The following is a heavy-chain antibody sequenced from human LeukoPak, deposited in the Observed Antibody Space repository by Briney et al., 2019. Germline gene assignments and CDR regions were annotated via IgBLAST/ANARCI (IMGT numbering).Heavy chain of an antibody. Sequence: GGSLRLSCAASGFTFSNAWMSWVRQAPGKGLEWVGRIKSKTDGGTTDYAAPVKGRFTISRDDSKNTLYLQMNSLKTEDTAVYYCTMYYYDSGGYYSPDFDYWGQGTLVTVSS. V-gene: IGHV3-15*01. J-gene: IGHJ4*02. D-gene: IGHD3-22*01. CDR2: IKSKTDGGTT. CDR3: TMYYYDSGGYYSPDFDY. CDR1: GFTFSNAW.